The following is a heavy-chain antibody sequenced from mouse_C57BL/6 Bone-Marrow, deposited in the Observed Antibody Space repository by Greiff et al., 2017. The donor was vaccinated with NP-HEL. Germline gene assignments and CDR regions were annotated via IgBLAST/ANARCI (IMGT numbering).Heavy chain of an antibody. Sequence: QVQLQQPGTELVKPGASVKLSCKASGYTFTSYWMHWVKQRPGQGLEWIGNINPSNGGTNYNEKFKSKATLTVDTSSSTAYMQLSSLTSADSAVYYGARCYYGSSDDFDYWGQGTTLTVAS. V-gene: IGHV1-53*01. CDR1: GYTFTSYW. CDR2: INPSNGGT. J-gene: IGHJ2*01. D-gene: IGHD1-1*01. CDR3: ARCYYGSSDDFDY.